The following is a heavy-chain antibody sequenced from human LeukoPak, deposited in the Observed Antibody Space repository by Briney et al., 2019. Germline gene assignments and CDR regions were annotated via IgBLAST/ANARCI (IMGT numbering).Heavy chain of an antibody. D-gene: IGHD4-23*01. Sequence: ASVKVSCKASGYTFTGYYMHWVRQAPGQGLEWMGWINPNSGGTNYAQKFQGRVSMTRDTSISTAYMELSRLRSDDTAVYYCARDQGGNSLYYYMDVWGKGTTVTVSS. CDR3: ARDQGGNSLYYYMDV. V-gene: IGHV1-2*02. CDR1: GYTFTGYY. CDR2: INPNSGGT. J-gene: IGHJ6*03.